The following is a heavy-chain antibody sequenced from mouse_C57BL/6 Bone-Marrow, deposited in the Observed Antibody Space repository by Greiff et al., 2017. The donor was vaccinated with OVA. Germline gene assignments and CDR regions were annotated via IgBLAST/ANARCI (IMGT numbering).Heavy chain of an antibody. D-gene: IGHD3-3*01. CDR3: TAGTKEFAY. CDR2: IRLKSDNYAT. J-gene: IGHJ3*01. V-gene: IGHV6-3*01. Sequence: VQLKESGGGLVQPGGSMKLSCVASGFTFSNYWMNWVRQSPEKGLEWVAQIRLKSDNYATHYAEFVKGRFTISRDDSKSSVYLQMNNLRAEDTGIYYCTAGTKEFAYWGQGTLVTVSA. CDR1: GFTFSNYW.